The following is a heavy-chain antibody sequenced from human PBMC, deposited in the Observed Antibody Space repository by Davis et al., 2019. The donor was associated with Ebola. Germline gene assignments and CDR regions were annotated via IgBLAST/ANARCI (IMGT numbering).Heavy chain of an antibody. CDR1: GFTFSNAW. CDR3: RSNFDY. V-gene: IGHV3-7*03. J-gene: IGHJ4*02. CDR2: IKQDGSEK. Sequence: GESLKISCAASGFTFSNAWISWVRQAPGKGLEWVANIKQDGSEKYYVDSVKGRFTISRDNAKNSLYLQMNSLKTEDTAVYYCRSNFDYWGQGALVTVSS.